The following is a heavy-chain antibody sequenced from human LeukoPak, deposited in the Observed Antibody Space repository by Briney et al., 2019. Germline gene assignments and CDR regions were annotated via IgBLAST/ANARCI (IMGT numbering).Heavy chain of an antibody. Sequence: SETLSLTCAVYGGSFSGYYWSWIRQPPGKGLEWIGEINHSGSTNYNPSLKSRVTISVDTSKNQFSLKLSSVTAADTAVYYCARGRPNYDILTGSVQAFDIWGQGTMVTVSS. V-gene: IGHV4-34*01. J-gene: IGHJ3*02. CDR1: GGSFSGYY. CDR2: INHSGST. D-gene: IGHD3-9*01. CDR3: ARGRPNYDILTGSVQAFDI.